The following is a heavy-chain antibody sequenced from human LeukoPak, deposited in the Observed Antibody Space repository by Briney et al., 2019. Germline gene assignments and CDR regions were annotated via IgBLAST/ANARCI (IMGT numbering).Heavy chain of an antibody. V-gene: IGHV3-23*01. CDR3: AKWGDYDVLTGYYVSDY. Sequence: GASLRLSCAASGFTFSNYATSWVRQAPGKGLEWVSAITGSGGNTYYADSVKGRFTISRDNSKNTVFLQMNSLRAEDTAVYYCAKWGDYDVLTGYYVSDYWGQGTLVTVSS. J-gene: IGHJ4*02. CDR1: GFTFSNYA. CDR2: ITGSGGNT. D-gene: IGHD3-9*01.